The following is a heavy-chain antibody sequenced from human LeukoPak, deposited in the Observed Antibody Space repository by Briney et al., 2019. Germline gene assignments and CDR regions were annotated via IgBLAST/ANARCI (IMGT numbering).Heavy chain of an antibody. CDR1: GLTFSSYA. CDR2: ISGSGGSP. D-gene: IGHD3-3*01. Sequence: GGSLTLSCAASGLTFSSYAMSWVRQAPGKGLEWVSAISGSGGSPYYADSVKGRFTISRDKSKNTLYLQMNSLRAEDTAVYYCAKDPMLEWLSYRDWFDPWGQGTLVTVSS. V-gene: IGHV3-23*01. CDR3: AKDPMLEWLSYRDWFDP. J-gene: IGHJ5*02.